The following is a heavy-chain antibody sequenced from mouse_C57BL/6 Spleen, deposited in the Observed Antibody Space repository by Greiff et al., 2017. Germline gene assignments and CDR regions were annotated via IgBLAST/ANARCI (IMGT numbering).Heavy chain of an antibody. Sequence: VQLQQSGAELVRPGASVKLSCTASGFNIKDYYMHWVKQRPEQGLEWIGRFDPEDGDTEYAPKFQGKATMTADTSSNTAYLQLSSLTSEDTAVYYCTTSNSGRWYFDVWGTGTTVTVSS. V-gene: IGHV14-1*01. CDR1: GFNIKDYY. D-gene: IGHD2-5*01. J-gene: IGHJ1*03. CDR2: FDPEDGDT. CDR3: TTSNSGRWYFDV.